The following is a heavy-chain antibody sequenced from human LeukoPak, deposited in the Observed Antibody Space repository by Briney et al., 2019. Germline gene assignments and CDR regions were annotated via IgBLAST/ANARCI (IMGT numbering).Heavy chain of an antibody. D-gene: IGHD3-9*01. V-gene: IGHV4-39*07. J-gene: IGHJ3*02. Sequence: SETLSLTCTVSGGSISSSSYYWGWIRQPPGKGLEWIGNIYHSGITYYNHFNSSLKSRVTISIDTSKNQFSLKLSSVTAADTAVYYCARGDYDILTGYMQEIDAFDIWGQGTMVTVSS. CDR3: ARGDYDILTGYMQEIDAFDI. CDR2: IYHSGIT. CDR1: GGSISSSSYY.